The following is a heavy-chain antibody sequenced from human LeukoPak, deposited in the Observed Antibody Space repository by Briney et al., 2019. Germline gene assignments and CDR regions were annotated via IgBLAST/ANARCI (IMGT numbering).Heavy chain of an antibody. D-gene: IGHD3-9*01. CDR3: AKDEIPLRYFDWLSYYFDY. J-gene: IGHJ4*02. Sequence: GGSLGLSFAASGFTFSSYAMSWVRQAPGKGLEWVSAISGSGGSTYYADSVKGRFTISRDNSKNTLYLQMNSLRAEDTAVYYCAKDEIPLRYFDWLSYYFDYWGQGTLVTVSS. CDR1: GFTFSSYA. CDR2: ISGSGGST. V-gene: IGHV3-23*01.